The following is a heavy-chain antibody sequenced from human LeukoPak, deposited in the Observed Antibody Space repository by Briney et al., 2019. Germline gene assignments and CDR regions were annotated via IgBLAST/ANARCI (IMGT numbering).Heavy chain of an antibody. CDR2: ISSRSSTI. Sequence: PGGSLRLSCAASGFTFHFYSMTWVRQAPGKGLGWVSYISSRSSTIYYTDSVKGRFTVSRDNAKNPLNLQMNSLRDEDTAVYYCARGEDYWGQGTLVTVSS. CDR3: ARGEDY. J-gene: IGHJ4*02. V-gene: IGHV3-48*02. CDR1: GFTFHFYS.